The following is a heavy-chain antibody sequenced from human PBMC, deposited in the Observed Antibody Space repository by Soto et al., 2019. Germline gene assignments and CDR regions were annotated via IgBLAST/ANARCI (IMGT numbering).Heavy chain of an antibody. Sequence: ESLNIARKSSGSSFNNYWISCVRHMPGKGLEWMVIINPGDSESRYSPSFQGQVTIPADKSISTAYLQSNSLTASDPALYYFRRHSTEFVAHWDQGPVV. CDR2: INPGDSES. CDR1: GSSFNNYW. D-gene: IGHD2-15*01. V-gene: IGHV5-51*01. CDR3: RRHSTEFVAH. J-gene: IGHJ4*02.